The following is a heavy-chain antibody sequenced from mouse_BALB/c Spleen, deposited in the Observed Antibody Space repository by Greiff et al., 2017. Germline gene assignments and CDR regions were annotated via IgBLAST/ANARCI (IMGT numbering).Heavy chain of an antibody. D-gene: IGHD2-3*01. CDR1: GYTFTSYY. J-gene: IGHJ4*01. CDR3: ARSGGYSPYAMDY. V-gene: IGHV1S81*02. CDR2: INPSNGGT. Sequence: QVQLQQSGAELVKPGASVKLSCKASGYTFTSYYMYWVKQRPGQGLEWIGEINPSNGGTNFNEKFKSKATLTVDKSSSTAYMQLSSLTSEDSAVYYCARSGGYSPYAMDYWGQGTSVTVSS.